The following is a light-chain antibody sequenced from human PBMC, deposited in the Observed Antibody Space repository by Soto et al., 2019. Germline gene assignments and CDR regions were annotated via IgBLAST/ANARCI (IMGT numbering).Light chain of an antibody. V-gene: IGLV2-23*02. CDR2: DDT. J-gene: IGLJ3*02. CDR3: CSYASSSAFRGV. CDR1: SSDIGSYNL. Sequence: QSALTQPASVSGSPGQSITISCTGTSSDIGSYNLVSWYQQHPGRAPKLMIYDDTKRPSGVSNRFSGSKSGNTPSLTISGLQAEDEADYYCCSYASSSAFRGVFGGGTQLTVL.